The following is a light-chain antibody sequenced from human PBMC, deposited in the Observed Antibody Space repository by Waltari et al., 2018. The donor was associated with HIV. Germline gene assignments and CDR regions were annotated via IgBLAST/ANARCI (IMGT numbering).Light chain of an antibody. Sequence: EVVLTQTPGTLSLSQRERATLPCRASQSVSSSFLAWYQQKPGQAPRLLIYGASNRATGIPDRFSGSGSGTDFTLTINRLEPEDFAVYYCQQYDTSLGSFGQGTKLEIK. CDR2: GAS. J-gene: IGKJ2*03. V-gene: IGKV3-20*01. CDR1: QSVSSSF. CDR3: QQYDTSLGS.